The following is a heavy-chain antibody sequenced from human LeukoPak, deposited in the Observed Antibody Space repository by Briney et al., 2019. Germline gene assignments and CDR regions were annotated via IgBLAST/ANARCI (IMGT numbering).Heavy chain of an antibody. CDR3: VKDMSPTVGADFGGFYGMDV. CDR1: GFTFDDYA. CDR2: ITWYTGKI. J-gene: IGHJ6*01. Sequence: GGSLRLSCAASGFTFDDYAMHWVRQAPGKGLEWVSGITWYTGKIDYADSVKGRFTMSTDNAKNSVYLQMDSLRVEDTALYYCVKDMSPTVGADFGGFYGMDVWGQGTTVTVSS. V-gene: IGHV3-9*01. D-gene: IGHD1-26*01.